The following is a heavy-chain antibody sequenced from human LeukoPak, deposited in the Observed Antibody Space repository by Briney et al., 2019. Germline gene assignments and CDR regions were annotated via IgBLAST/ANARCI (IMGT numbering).Heavy chain of an antibody. CDR2: INPNSGGT. CDR1: GYIFTGSY. V-gene: IGHV1-2*02. Sequence: SVKVSCKASGYIFTGSYIHWVRQPPGQGLGWMGVINPNSGGTNYAQKFQGRVTMTRDTSISTAFVEVSSLRSDDTAVYFCARGQSNWGQGTLVTVST. CDR3: ARGQSN. J-gene: IGHJ4*02.